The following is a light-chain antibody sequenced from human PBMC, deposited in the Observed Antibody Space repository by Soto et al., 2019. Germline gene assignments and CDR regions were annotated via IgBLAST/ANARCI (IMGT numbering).Light chain of an antibody. Sequence: QSVLTQPHSASGTPGQRVTISCSGSSSNIGSNTVNWYQELPGTAPKLLIYSDNQRPSGVPDRFSGSKSGTSASLAISGLQSEDEAEYYCAAWDDSLNVVIFAGGTKLTVL. CDR2: SDN. V-gene: IGLV1-44*01. CDR1: SSNIGSNT. J-gene: IGLJ2*01. CDR3: AAWDDSLNVVI.